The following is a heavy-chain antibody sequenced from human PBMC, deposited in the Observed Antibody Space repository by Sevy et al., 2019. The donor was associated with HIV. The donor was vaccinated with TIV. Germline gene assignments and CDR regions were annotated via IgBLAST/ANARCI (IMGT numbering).Heavy chain of an antibody. Sequence: GGSLRLSCAASGSIFSSYYMNWVRQAPGKGLEWVSSISSRSSDKYYADSVKGRFTISRDNAKKSLYLQMNSLTAEDTAVYYCAGGSYSGYENYYHGMDVWGQGTTVTVSS. J-gene: IGHJ6*02. CDR2: ISSRSSDK. CDR1: GSIFSSYY. V-gene: IGHV3-21*01. CDR3: AGGSYSGYENYYHGMDV. D-gene: IGHD5-12*01.